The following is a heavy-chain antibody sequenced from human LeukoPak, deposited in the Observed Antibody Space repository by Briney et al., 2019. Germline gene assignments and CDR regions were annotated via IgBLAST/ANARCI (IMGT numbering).Heavy chain of an antibody. J-gene: IGHJ6*02. Sequence: GGSLRLSCAASGFTFSTYSVTWVRQAPGRGLEWVSSISSASSYIYYADSVKGRFIISRDNGKNSLYLQMNSLRVEDTAVYYCARVPGTYSGNIYGHKGMDVWGQGTTVTVSS. CDR3: ARVPGTYSGNIYGHKGMDV. V-gene: IGHV3-21*01. D-gene: IGHD5-18*01. CDR1: GFTFSTYS. CDR2: ISSASSYI.